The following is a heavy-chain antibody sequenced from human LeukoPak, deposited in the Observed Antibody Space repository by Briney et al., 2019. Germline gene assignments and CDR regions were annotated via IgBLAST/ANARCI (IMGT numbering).Heavy chain of an antibody. J-gene: IGHJ4*02. V-gene: IGHV1-69*05. Sequence: SVKVSCKASGGTFSSYAISWVRQAPGQGLEWMGGIIPIFGTANYAQKFQGRVTITTDESTSTAYMELSSLRSEDTAVYYCARTNEPKTGTRGFYDAPFDYWGQGTLVTVSS. CDR1: GGTFSSYA. CDR3: ARTNEPKTGTRGFYDAPFDY. CDR2: IIPIFGTA. D-gene: IGHD1-7*01.